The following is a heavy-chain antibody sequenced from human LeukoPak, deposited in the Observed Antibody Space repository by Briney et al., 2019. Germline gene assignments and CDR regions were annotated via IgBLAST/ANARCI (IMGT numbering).Heavy chain of an antibody. V-gene: IGHV3-23*01. D-gene: IGHD6-6*01. J-gene: IGHJ4*02. CDR2: ISGSGGST. CDR1: GFTFSSYA. Sequence: GGSLRLSCAASGFTFSSYAMSWVRQAPGKGLEWVSAISGSGGSTYYADSVKGRFTISRDNSKNTLYLQMNSLRAEDTAVYYCASGSSSDRGFDYWGQGTLVTVSS. CDR3: ASGSSSDRGFDY.